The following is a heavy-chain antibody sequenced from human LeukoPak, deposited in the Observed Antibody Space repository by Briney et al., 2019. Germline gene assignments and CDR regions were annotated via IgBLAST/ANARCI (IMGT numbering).Heavy chain of an antibody. CDR3: AVPLMVRGSFDY. CDR1: GYTFTGYY. D-gene: IGHD3-10*01. CDR2: INPNSGGT. V-gene: IGHV1-2*02. Sequence: ASVKVSCKASGYTFTGYYMHWVRQAPGQGLEWMGWINPNSGGTNYAQKFQGRVTTTRDTSISTAYMELSRLRPDDTAVYYCAVPLMVRGSFDYWGQGTLVTVSS. J-gene: IGHJ4*02.